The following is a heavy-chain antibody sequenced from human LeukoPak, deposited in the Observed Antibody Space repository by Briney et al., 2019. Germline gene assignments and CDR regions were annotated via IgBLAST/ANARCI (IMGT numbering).Heavy chain of an antibody. CDR1: GFTFSSHW. Sequence: GGSLRLSCAASGFTFSSHWMHWVRQDPGKGLVRVSRINSDGSSTNYADSVKGRFTISRDNAKNTLYLQMNSLRAEDTAVYYCARGANKWFPSYYFDCWGQGTLVTVSS. V-gene: IGHV3-74*01. D-gene: IGHD3-22*01. CDR3: ARGANKWFPSYYFDC. CDR2: INSDGSST. J-gene: IGHJ4*02.